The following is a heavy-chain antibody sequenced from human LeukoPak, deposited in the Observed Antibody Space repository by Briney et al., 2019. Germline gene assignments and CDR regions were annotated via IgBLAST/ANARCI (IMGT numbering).Heavy chain of an antibody. V-gene: IGHV3-30-3*01. CDR2: ISYDGSNK. CDR1: GLTFSSYA. CDR3: AREGAMVRGVINFDY. J-gene: IGHJ4*02. D-gene: IGHD3-10*01. Sequence: GRSLRLSCAASGLTFSSYAMHWVRQAPGKGLEWVAVISYDGSNKYYADSVKGRFTISRDNSKNTLYLQMNSLRAEDTAVYYCAREGAMVRGVINFDYWGQGTLVTVSS.